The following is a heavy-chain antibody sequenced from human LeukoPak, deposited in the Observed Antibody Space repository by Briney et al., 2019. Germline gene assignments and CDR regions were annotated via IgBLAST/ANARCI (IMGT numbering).Heavy chain of an antibody. CDR3: ARDCSSSGCP. J-gene: IGHJ5*02. V-gene: IGHV1-3*04. CDR1: GYTFTSYA. Sequence: ASVKVSCKASGYTFTSYAMHWVRQAPGQRLEWMGWNNIGNGNTKYSQKFQGRVTVTRDTSASTAYMELSSLRSEDTAVYSCARDCSSSGCPWGQGTLVTVSS. CDR2: NNIGNGNT. D-gene: IGHD3-22*01.